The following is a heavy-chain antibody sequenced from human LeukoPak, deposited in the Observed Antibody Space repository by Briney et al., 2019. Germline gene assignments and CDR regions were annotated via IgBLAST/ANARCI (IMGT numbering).Heavy chain of an antibody. D-gene: IGHD2-15*01. CDR2: MSSSGGST. CDR1: GFIFSSYA. J-gene: IGHJ4*02. CDR3: AKGYCSGGSCYSGLFDY. V-gene: IGHV3-23*01. Sequence: GGSLRLSCAASGFIFSSYAMSWVRQAPGKGLEWVSAMSSSGGSTYYADSVKGRFTISRDNSKNTLYLQMNSLRAEDTAVYYCAKGYCSGGSCYSGLFDYWGQGTLVTVSS.